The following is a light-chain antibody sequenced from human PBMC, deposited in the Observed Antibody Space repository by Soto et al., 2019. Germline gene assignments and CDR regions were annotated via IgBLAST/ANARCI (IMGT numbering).Light chain of an antibody. V-gene: IGKV1-13*02. J-gene: IGKJ3*01. CDR2: YVS. Sequence: AIPLTQSPSSLSASVGDRVTITCRASQGISSALAWYQQKPGKAPKLLVYYVSSLESGVPSRFSGSGSGTDFTLTISSLQPEDFATYYCQQFNSYPFTFGPGTKVDTK. CDR1: QGISSA. CDR3: QQFNSYPFT.